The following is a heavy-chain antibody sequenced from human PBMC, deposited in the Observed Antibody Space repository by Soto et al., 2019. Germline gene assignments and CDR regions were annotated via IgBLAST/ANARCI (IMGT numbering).Heavy chain of an antibody. CDR3: ATGYCSGGSCPVSMDV. CDR2: FDPEDGET. V-gene: IGHV1-24*01. CDR1: GYTLTGFS. D-gene: IGHD2-15*01. J-gene: IGHJ6*04. Sequence: QAQLVQSGAEVKKPGASVKVSCKVSGYTLTGFSMHWVRQAPGKGLEWMGGFDPEDGETIYAQKLQGRGTMTEDTSTDTAYMELSSLRSEDTAVYYCATGYCSGGSCPVSMDVWGKGTTVTVSS.